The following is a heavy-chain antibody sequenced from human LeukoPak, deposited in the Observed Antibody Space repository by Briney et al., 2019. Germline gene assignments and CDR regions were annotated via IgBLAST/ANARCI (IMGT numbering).Heavy chain of an antibody. J-gene: IGHJ4*02. D-gene: IGHD6-13*01. V-gene: IGHV3-23*01. CDR2: IRGSGGST. CDR3: AKSSSWTYHYLDY. CDR1: GFTFSSYG. Sequence: GGSLRLSCAASGFTFSSYGMIWVRQAPGKGLEWVSAIRGSGGSTYYADSVKGRFTISRDNSMNTLSLQMNSLRAGDTALYYCAKSSSWTYHYLDYWGQGALVTVSS.